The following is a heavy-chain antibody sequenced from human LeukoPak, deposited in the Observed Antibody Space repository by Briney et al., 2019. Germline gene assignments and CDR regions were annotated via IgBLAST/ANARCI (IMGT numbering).Heavy chain of an antibody. D-gene: IGHD6-19*01. CDR2: INPSGGST. CDR3: ARASGAVAMDV. Sequence: ASVKVSCKASGYTFTSYYMHWVRQAPGQGLEWMGIINPSGGSTSYAQKFQGRVTMTRDTSTSTVYMALSSLRSEDTAVYYCARASGAVAMDVWGQGTTVTVSS. V-gene: IGHV1-46*01. CDR1: GYTFTSYY. J-gene: IGHJ6*02.